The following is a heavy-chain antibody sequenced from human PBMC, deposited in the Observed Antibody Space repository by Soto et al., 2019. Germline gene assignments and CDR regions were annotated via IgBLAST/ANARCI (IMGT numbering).Heavy chain of an antibody. CDR2: MNQGGSEK. V-gene: IGHV3-7*01. J-gene: IGHJ4*02. CDR1: GFTFSGYW. D-gene: IGHD2-15*01. Sequence: GGSLRLSCAASGFTFSGYWMNWVRQAPGKGLEWVANMNQGGSEKYDVDPVKGRFTISRDNGKNSLNLQMNSLRAEATAVYYCVKGYCSGGSCNRGYWGQGTLVTVSS. CDR3: VKGYCSGGSCNRGY.